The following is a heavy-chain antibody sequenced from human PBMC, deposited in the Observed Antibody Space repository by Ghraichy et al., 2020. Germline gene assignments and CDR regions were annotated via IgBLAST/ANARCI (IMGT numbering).Heavy chain of an antibody. J-gene: IGHJ3*02. Sequence: YAVSGGSISSYYWSWMRQPPGKGLEWIGYIYYSGSTNYNPSLKSRVTISVDTSKNQFSLKLSSVTAADTAVYYCARDSNLSVYAFDIWGQGTMVTVSS. V-gene: IGHV4-59*01. CDR3: ARDSNLSVYAFDI. CDR2: IYYSGST. CDR1: GGSISSYY. D-gene: IGHD4-11*01.